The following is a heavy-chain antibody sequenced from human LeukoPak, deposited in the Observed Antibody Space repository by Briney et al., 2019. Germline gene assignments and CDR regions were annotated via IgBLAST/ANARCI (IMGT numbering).Heavy chain of an antibody. Sequence: GASVKVSCKASGYTFTSYAMNWVRQAPGQGLEWMGWVSTYNGNKHYAQKLQDRVTMMTDTSTSTAYMELRSLRSDDTAVYYCVRAYYDFWSGSDIDYWGQGTLVTVSS. V-gene: IGHV1-18*01. CDR1: GYTFTSYA. CDR3: VRAYYDFWSGSDIDY. J-gene: IGHJ4*02. CDR2: VSTYNGNK. D-gene: IGHD3-3*01.